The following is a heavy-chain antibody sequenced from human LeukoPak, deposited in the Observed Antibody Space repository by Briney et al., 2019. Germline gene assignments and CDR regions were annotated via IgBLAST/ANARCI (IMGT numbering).Heavy chain of an antibody. D-gene: IGHD2-2*01. J-gene: IGHJ6*03. CDR3: ARVEYQLLGYMDV. Sequence: ASVKVSCKASGYTFTSYYMHWVRQAPGQGLEWMGIINPSGGSTSYAQKFQGRVTMTRDTSTSTAYMELRSLRSDDTAVYYCARVEYQLLGYMDVWGKGTTVTVSS. V-gene: IGHV1-46*01. CDR2: INPSGGST. CDR1: GYTFTSYY.